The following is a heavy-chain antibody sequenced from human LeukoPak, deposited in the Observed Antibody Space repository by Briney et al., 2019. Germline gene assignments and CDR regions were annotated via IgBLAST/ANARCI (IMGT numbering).Heavy chain of an antibody. CDR3: AREGLLRDYYFDY. D-gene: IGHD2-15*01. Sequence: GGSLRLSCAASGFTVSSNYMSWVRQAPGKGLEWVSAIYSGGSTYYADSVKGRFTISRDNSKNTLYLQMNSLRAEDTAVYYCAREGLLRDYYFDYWGQGTLVTVSS. J-gene: IGHJ4*02. CDR1: GFTVSSNY. V-gene: IGHV3-53*01. CDR2: IYSGGST.